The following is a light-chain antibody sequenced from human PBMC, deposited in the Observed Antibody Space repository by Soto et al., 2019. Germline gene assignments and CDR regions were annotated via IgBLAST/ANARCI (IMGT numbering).Light chain of an antibody. V-gene: IGLV2-11*01. CDR2: DVN. J-gene: IGLJ2*01. Sequence: QSALTQPRSVSGSPGQSVTISCTGTNSDVGGYNYVSWYQQHPGAAPQVVIYDVNKRPSGVPDRFSGSRSGNAASLTISGLQADDEADYFCCSYTGTSTLVLFGGGTKVTVL. CDR1: NSDVGGYNY. CDR3: CSYTGTSTLVL.